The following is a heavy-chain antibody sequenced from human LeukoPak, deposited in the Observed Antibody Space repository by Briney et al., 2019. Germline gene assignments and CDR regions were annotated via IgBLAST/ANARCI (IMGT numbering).Heavy chain of an antibody. CDR2: ISAYNGNT. V-gene: IGHV1-18*01. CDR3: ARVPRGGLRIPRSDY. D-gene: IGHD3-10*01. Sequence: ASVKVSCKASGYTFTSYGISWVRQAPGQGLEWMGWISAYNGNTNYAQKLQGRVTMTTDTSTSTAYMELRSLRSDDTAVYYCARVPRGGLRIPRSDYWGQGTLVTVSS. J-gene: IGHJ4*02. CDR1: GYTFTSYG.